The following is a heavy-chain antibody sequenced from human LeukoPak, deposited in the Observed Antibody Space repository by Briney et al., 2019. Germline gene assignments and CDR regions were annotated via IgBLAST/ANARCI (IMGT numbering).Heavy chain of an antibody. CDR3: ARTGLVGSLSFDY. CDR2: IYSGGST. V-gene: IGHV3-53*01. D-gene: IGHD6-19*01. J-gene: IGHJ4*02. Sequence: GGSLRLSCAASGFTVSSNYMSWVRQAPGKGLEWVSVIYSGGSTYYADSVKGRFTISRGNSKNTLYLQMNSLRAEDTAVYYCARTGLVGSLSFDYWGQGTLVTVSS. CDR1: GFTVSSNY.